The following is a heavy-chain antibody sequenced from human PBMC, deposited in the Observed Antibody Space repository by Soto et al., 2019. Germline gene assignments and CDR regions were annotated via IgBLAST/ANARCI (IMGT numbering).Heavy chain of an antibody. CDR1: GFTFSSYA. V-gene: IGHV3-23*01. CDR3: AKRRGAGGHFDY. J-gene: IGHJ4*02. Sequence: DVPLLESGGGLVQPEGSLRLSCAASGFTFSSYAMGWVRQGPGKGLEWVAVVRIGGNTHYADSVRGRFTISRDNSKNTLSLQMNSLTAEDTAVYFCAKRRGAGGHFDYWGQGALVTVSS. D-gene: IGHD2-15*01. CDR2: VRIGGNT.